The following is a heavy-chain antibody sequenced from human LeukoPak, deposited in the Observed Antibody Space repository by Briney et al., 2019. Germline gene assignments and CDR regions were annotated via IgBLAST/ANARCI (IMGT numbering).Heavy chain of an antibody. CDR2: IYHSGST. CDR1: GYSISSGYY. CDR3: ARGKIVGAGHWFDP. J-gene: IGHJ5*02. V-gene: IGHV4-38-2*02. Sequence: SETLSLTCTVSGYSISSGYYWGWIRQPPGKGLEWIGSIYHSGSTYYNPSLKSRVTISVDTSKTQFSLKLSSVTAPDTAVYYCARGKIVGAGHWFDPWGQGTLVAVSS. D-gene: IGHD1-26*01.